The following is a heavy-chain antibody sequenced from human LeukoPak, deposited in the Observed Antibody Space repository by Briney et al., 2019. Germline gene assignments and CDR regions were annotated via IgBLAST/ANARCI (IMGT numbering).Heavy chain of an antibody. CDR1: GYSISSGYY. D-gene: IGHD3-22*01. J-gene: IGHJ4*02. V-gene: IGHV4-38-2*02. CDR2: IYHSGST. CDR3: ARAQVGYLGY. Sequence: PSETLSLTCTVSGYSISSGYYWGWIRQPLGKGLEWIGSIYHSGSTNYNPSLKSRVTISVDKSKNQFSLKLSSVTAADTAVYYCARAQVGYLGYWGQGTLVTVSS.